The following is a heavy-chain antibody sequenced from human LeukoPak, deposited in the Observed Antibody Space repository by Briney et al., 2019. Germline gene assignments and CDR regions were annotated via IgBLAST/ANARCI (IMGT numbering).Heavy chain of an antibody. CDR2: INHSGST. Sequence: PSKTLSLTCAVYGGSFSGYYWSWIRQPPGKGLEWIGEINHSGSTNYNPSLKSRVIVSVDTSKSQFSLKLTSVTAADTAVYYCARGGRSEYFGSGSHDYWGQGTLVTVSS. CDR1: GGSFSGYY. D-gene: IGHD3-10*01. V-gene: IGHV4-34*01. CDR3: ARGGRSEYFGSGSHDY. J-gene: IGHJ4*02.